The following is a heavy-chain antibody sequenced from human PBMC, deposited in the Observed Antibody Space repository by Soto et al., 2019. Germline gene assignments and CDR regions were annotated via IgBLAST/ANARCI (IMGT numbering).Heavy chain of an antibody. D-gene: IGHD2-15*01. V-gene: IGHV5-51*01. CDR2: VYXXXSXT. CDR3: ARPPLPGYSIHFNS. CDR1: GYIFIDYW. J-gene: IGHJ4*02. Sequence: PGESLKISCKASGYIFIDYWIGWVRQMPGKGLEWMXIVYXXXSXTXXXPXXXXQVTISADRSTGTAFLQWRSLKASDTALYYCARPPLPGYSIHFNSWGQGTLVTVSS.